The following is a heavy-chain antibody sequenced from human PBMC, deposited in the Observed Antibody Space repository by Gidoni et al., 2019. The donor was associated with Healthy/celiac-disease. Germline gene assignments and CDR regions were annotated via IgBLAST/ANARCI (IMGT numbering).Heavy chain of an antibody. D-gene: IGHD1-7*01. CDR3: ASYVITGTTEMAYYYYYGMDV. CDR1: GYTFTSYA. CDR2: INAGNGNT. V-gene: IGHV1-3*01. J-gene: IGHJ6*02. Sequence: QVQLVQSGAEVKKPGASVKVSCKASGYTFTSYAMHWVRQAPGQRLEWMGWINAGNGNTKYSQKFQGRVTITRDTSASTAYMELSSLRSEDTAVYYCASYVITGTTEMAYYYYYGMDVWGQGTTVTVSS.